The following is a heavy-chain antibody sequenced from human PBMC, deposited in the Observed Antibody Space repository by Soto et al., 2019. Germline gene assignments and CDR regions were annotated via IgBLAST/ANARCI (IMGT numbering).Heavy chain of an antibody. CDR1: GGSISSSSYY. D-gene: IGHD3-22*01. J-gene: IGHJ4*02. V-gene: IGHV4-39*01. CDR3: ARHATYYYDSSGYYIDY. CDR2: IYYSGST. Sequence: SETLSLTCTVSGGSISSSSYYWGWIRQPPGKGLEWIGSIYYSGSTYYNPSLKSRVTISVDTSKNQFSPKLSSVTAADTAVYYCARHATYYYDSSGYYIDYWGQGTLVTVSS.